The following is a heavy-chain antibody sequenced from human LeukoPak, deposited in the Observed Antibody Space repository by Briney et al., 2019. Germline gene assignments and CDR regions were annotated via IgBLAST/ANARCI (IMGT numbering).Heavy chain of an antibody. CDR3: AREPQQPSHNWFDP. CDR2: INHSGST. J-gene: IGHJ5*02. V-gene: IGHV4-34*01. D-gene: IGHD6-13*01. CDR1: GGSFSGYY. Sequence: SETLSLTCAVYGGSFSGYYWSWIRQPPGKGLEWIGEINHSGSTNYNPSLKSRVTISVDTSKNQFSLKLSSVTAADTAVYYCAREPQQPSHNWFDPWGQGTLVTVSS.